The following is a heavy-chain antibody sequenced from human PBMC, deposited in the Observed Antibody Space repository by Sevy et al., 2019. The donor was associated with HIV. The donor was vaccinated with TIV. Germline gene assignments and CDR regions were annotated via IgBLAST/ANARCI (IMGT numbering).Heavy chain of an antibody. V-gene: IGHV3-33*01. CDR3: ARDQRINYYDSSGYYIRAGYFDY. D-gene: IGHD3-22*01. CDR2: IWYDGNNK. CDR1: GFTFNNYD. J-gene: IGHJ4*02. Sequence: GGSLRLSCAASGFTFNNYDMHWVRQAPGKGLEWVALIWYDGNNKYYADSVKGRFTISRDNSKKTLYLQMNSLRAEDTAVYYWARDQRINYYDSSGYYIRAGYFDYWGQGTLVTVSS.